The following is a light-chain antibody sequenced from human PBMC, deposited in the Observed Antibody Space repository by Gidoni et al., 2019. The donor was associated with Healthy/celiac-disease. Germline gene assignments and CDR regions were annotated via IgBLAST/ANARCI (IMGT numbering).Light chain of an antibody. Sequence: EIVLKQSPGTLSLSPGERATLSCRASQSVSSSYLAWYRQKLGQAPRLLIYGASRRATGIPDRFSGSGSGTDFTLTISRLEPEDFAMYDCQQYGSSPETFGQGTKLEIK. J-gene: IGKJ2*01. V-gene: IGKV3-20*01. CDR2: GAS. CDR3: QQYGSSPET. CDR1: QSVSSSY.